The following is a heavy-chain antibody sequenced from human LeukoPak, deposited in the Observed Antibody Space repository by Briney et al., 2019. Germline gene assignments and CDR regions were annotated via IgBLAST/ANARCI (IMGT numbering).Heavy chain of an antibody. CDR2: ISSSSTYI. V-gene: IGHV3-21*01. CDR3: AREIHLDD. CDR1: GFTFSSYS. Sequence: GRSLRLSCAASGFTFSSYSMNWVRQAPGKGLEWVSSISSSSTYIYYADSVKGRFTISRDNAKNSLYLQMSSLRAEDTAVYYCAREIHLDDWGQGTLVTVSS. J-gene: IGHJ4*02.